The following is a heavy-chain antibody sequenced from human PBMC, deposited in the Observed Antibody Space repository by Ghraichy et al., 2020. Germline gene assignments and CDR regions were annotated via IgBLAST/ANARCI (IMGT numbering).Heavy chain of an antibody. Sequence: GESLRLSCAASGFTFSNYWMHWVRQVPGKGLLWVSGVNPDGSTTTYADSVKGRFTISRDNAKNTLYLQMNSLRAEDTAVYYCAAGITVAFEYWGQGALVSVSS. D-gene: IGHD4-11*01. V-gene: IGHV3-74*01. CDR1: GFTFSNYW. J-gene: IGHJ4*02. CDR3: AAGITVAFEY. CDR2: VNPDGSTT.